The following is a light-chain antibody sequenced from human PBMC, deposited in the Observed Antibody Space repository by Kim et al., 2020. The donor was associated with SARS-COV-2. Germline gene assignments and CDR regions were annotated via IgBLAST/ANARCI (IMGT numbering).Light chain of an antibody. Sequence: VVRQSPATLSLPPGQRATLSCRASQSVATYLAWYQQRPGQAPRLLIYDASTRATGIPARFRGSGSGTDFTLTIGTLEPEDSAVYYWQQRGNFGQGTRLGIK. J-gene: IGKJ5*01. V-gene: IGKV3-11*01. CDR3: QQRGN. CDR1: QSVATY. CDR2: DAS.